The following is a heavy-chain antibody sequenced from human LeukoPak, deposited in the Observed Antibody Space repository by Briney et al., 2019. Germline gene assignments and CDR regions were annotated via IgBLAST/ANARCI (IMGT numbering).Heavy chain of an antibody. CDR2: MSYDGRNK. J-gene: IGHJ4*02. Sequence: GGPLRLSCAASGFTLSSYGMHWVRQAPGKGLEWVAFMSYDGRNKYYTDSVKGRFTISRDISKNTLYLQMDSLRAEDTAVYYCANGPMITFGGLTEREFDYWGQGTLVIVSS. D-gene: IGHD3-16*01. V-gene: IGHV3-30*18. CDR3: ANGPMITFGGLTEREFDY. CDR1: GFTLSSYG.